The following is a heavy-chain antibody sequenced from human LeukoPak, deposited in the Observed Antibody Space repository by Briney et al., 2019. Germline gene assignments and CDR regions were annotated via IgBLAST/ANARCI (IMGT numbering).Heavy chain of an antibody. CDR3: AKAPSMIVVVNFDY. Sequence: PGGSLRLSCAASGFTFSSYSMNWVRQAPGKGLEWVSYISSSSSTIYYADSVKGRFTISRDNAKNSLYLQMNSLRAEDTAVYYCAKAPSMIVVVNFDYWGQGTLVTVSS. CDR1: GFTFSSYS. D-gene: IGHD3-22*01. J-gene: IGHJ4*02. V-gene: IGHV3-48*04. CDR2: ISSSSSTI.